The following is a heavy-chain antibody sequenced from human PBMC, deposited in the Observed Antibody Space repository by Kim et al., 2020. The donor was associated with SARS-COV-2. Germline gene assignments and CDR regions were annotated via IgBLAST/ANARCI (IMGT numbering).Heavy chain of an antibody. CDR2: ISSSSSYI. J-gene: IGHJ6*02. D-gene: IGHD1-26*01. V-gene: IGHV3-21*01. CDR3: ARDKHRRRGELNYRYYYGMDV. CDR1: GFTFSSYS. Sequence: GGSLRLSCAASGFTFSSYSMNWVRQAPGKGLEWVSSISSSSSYIYYADSVKGRFTISRDNAKNSLYLQMNSLRAEDTAVYYCARDKHRRRGELNYRYYYGMDVWGQGTTVTVSS.